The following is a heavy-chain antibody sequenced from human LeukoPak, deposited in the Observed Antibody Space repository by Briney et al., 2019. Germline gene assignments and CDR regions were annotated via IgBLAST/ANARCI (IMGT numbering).Heavy chain of an antibody. J-gene: IGHJ3*02. CDR3: ASQLRGDAFDI. Sequence: GGSLRLSCAASGFTVSSNYMSWVRQAPGKGLEWVSVIYSGGSTYYADSVKGRFTISRDNSKNTLYLQMNSLRAEDTAVYYCASQLRGDAFDIWGQGTMVTVSS. CDR1: GFTVSSNY. D-gene: IGHD1-1*01. CDR2: IYSGGST. V-gene: IGHV3-53*01.